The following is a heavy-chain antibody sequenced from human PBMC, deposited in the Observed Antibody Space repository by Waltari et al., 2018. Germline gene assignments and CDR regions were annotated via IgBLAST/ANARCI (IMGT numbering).Heavy chain of an antibody. J-gene: IGHJ4*02. CDR1: GFTFSSYS. CDR2: ISSSSSYI. D-gene: IGHD7-27*01. Sequence: EVQLVESGGGLVKPGGSLRLSCAASGFTFSSYSMNWVRQAPGKGLEWVSSISSSSSYIYYADSVKGRFTISRDNANDSLYLQMNSLRAEDTAVYYCATWRWGQSEFDYWGQGTLVTVSS. V-gene: IGHV3-21*01. CDR3: ATWRWGQSEFDY.